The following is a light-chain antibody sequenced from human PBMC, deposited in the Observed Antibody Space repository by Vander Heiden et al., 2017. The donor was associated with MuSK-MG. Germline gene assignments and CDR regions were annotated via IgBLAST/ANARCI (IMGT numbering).Light chain of an antibody. V-gene: IGKV1-33*01. CDR3: QRQDYHTPET. J-gene: IGKJ3*01. Sequence: IQMTPSPSSPSASVGDRVTVTSQASQNISNNLYWSQQKPGKATKLLIFDAANLGTGGPSRSSGSGCGTDFTFTISSRKPEDDEADYYQRQDYHTPETFGQGTKVDIK. CDR2: DAA. CDR1: QNISNN.